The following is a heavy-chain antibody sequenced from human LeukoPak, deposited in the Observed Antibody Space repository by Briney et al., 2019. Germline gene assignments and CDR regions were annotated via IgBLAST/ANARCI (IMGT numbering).Heavy chain of an antibody. D-gene: IGHD1-26*01. Sequence: GGSLRLPCSTSGFIFSDNYISWIRQAPGKGREWVSYISSSGSTIYYADSVKGRFTISRDNAKNSLYLQMNSLRAEDTAVYYCARAGRVGALLYYFDYWGQGTLVTVPS. V-gene: IGHV3-11*01. CDR1: GFIFSDNY. J-gene: IGHJ4*02. CDR3: ARAGRVGALLYYFDY. CDR2: ISSSGSTI.